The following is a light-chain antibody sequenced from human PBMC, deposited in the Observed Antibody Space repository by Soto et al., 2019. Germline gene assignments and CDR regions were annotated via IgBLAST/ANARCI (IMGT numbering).Light chain of an antibody. J-gene: IGKJ1*01. CDR2: KAS. CDR1: QTISSW. V-gene: IGKV1-5*03. CDR3: QHYNSYSEA. Sequence: SQMPQSPSTLSGSVGDRVTITCRASQTISSWLAWYQQKPGKAPKLLIYKASTLKSGVPSRFSGSGSGTEFTLTISSLQPDDFAPYYCQHYNSYSEAFGQGTKVDIK.